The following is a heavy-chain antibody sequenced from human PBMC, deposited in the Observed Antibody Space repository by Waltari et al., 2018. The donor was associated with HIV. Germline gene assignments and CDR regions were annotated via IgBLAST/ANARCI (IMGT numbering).Heavy chain of an antibody. V-gene: IGHV1-2*06. J-gene: IGHJ6*02. CDR2: INPNSGGT. CDR3: ARQQQLVLRTLANGMDV. CDR1: GYTFTGYY. Sequence: QVQLVQSGAEVKKPGASVKVSCKASGYTFTGYYMHWVRQAPGQGLEWMGRINPNSGGTNYAQKFQGRVTMTRDTSISTAYMELSRLRSDDTAVYYCARQQQLVLRTLANGMDVWGQGTTVTVSS. D-gene: IGHD6-13*01.